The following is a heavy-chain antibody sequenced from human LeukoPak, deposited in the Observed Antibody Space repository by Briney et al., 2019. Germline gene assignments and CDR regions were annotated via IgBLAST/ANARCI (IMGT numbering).Heavy chain of an antibody. CDR3: SSGGIAAAGGGNWFDP. D-gene: IGHD6-13*01. V-gene: IGHV4-39*07. CDR2: IYYSGST. J-gene: IGHJ5*02. Sequence: SETLSPTCTVSGGSISSSSYYWGWIRQPPGKGLEWIGSIYYSGSTYYNPSLKSRVTISVDTSKNQFSLKLSSVTAADTAVYYCSSGGIAAAGGGNWFDPWGQGTLVTVSS. CDR1: GGSISSSSYY.